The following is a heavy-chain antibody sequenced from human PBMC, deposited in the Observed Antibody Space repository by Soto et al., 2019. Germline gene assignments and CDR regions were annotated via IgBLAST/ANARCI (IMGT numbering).Heavy chain of an antibody. D-gene: IGHD6-19*01. CDR2: IYPGDSDT. CDR3: AINKDSSGYYYYGMDV. V-gene: IGHV5-51*01. J-gene: IGHJ6*02. CDR1: GYTFTSYW. Sequence: GESLKISCKGSGYTFTSYWIGWVRQMPGKGLEWMGIIYPGDSDTRYSPSFQGQVTISADKSISTAYLQWSSLKASDTAMYYCAINKDSSGYYYYGMDVWGQGTTVTVSS.